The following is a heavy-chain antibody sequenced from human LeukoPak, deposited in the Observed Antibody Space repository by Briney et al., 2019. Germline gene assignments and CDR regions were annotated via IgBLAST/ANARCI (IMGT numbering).Heavy chain of an antibody. V-gene: IGHV3-53*01. Sequence: GGSLRLSCAASGFSVSDEYMSWVRQAPGKGLEWVSVLYTGGNIYYADFVKGRFTISRDNSNNMVFLQMNSLTAEDTALYYCAGGQMYTSGGFDNWGQGALVTVSS. CDR3: AGGQMYTSGGFDN. D-gene: IGHD6-19*01. CDR2: LYTGGNI. J-gene: IGHJ4*02. CDR1: GFSVSDEY.